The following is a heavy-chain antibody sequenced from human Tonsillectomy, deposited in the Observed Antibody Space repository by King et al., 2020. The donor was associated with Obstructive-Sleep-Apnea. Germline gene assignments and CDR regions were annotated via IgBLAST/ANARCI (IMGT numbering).Heavy chain of an antibody. CDR3: ARLKIGYGGNSALDY. Sequence: VQLQESGPGLVKPSETLSLTCTVSSGSISSYYWSWIRQPPGKGLEWIGYIYYSGSTNYNPSLKSRVTISVDTSKNQFSLKLSSVTAADTAVYYCARLKIGYGGNSALDYWGQGTLVTVSS. V-gene: IGHV4-59*08. J-gene: IGHJ4*02. CDR1: SGSISSYY. CDR2: IYYSGST. D-gene: IGHD4-23*01.